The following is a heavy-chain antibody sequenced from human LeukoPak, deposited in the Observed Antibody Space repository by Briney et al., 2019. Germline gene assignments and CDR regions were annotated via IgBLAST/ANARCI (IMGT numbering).Heavy chain of an antibody. D-gene: IGHD3-22*01. CDR3: ARGSDLYYYDSPPDY. V-gene: IGHV3-11*04. Sequence: GGSLRLSCAPSGFTFSDYYMSWIRQAPGKGLEWVSYISSSGSTIYYADSVKGRFTISRDNAKNSLYLQMNSLRAEDTAVYYCARGSDLYYYDSPPDYWGQGTLVTVSS. J-gene: IGHJ4*02. CDR1: GFTFSDYY. CDR2: ISSSGSTI.